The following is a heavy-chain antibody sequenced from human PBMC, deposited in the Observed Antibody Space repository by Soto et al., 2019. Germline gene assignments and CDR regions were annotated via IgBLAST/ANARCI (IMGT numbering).Heavy chain of an antibody. V-gene: IGHV4-31*03. J-gene: IGHJ4*02. D-gene: IGHD3-10*01. CDR2: IYYSGST. CDR3: AGAAVRGVILDY. Sequence: TLSLTCTVSGGSISRAGYYWIWIRHPPGKGLEWIGYIYYSGSTYYNPSLKTRVTISVDTSKNHFSLKLSSVTAADTAVYYCAGAAVRGVILDYWGQGTLVTVSS. CDR1: GGSISRAGYY.